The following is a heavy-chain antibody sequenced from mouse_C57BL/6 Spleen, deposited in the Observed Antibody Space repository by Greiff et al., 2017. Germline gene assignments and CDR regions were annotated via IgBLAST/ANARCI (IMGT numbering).Heavy chain of an antibody. D-gene: IGHD1-1*01. J-gene: IGHJ1*03. CDR3: ARAYDGSSYDWYFDV. Sequence: EVQLVESGGDLVKPGGSLKLSCAASGFTFSSYGMSWVRQTPDKRLEWVATISSGGSYTYYPDSVKGRFTITSDNAKNTLYLQMSSLKSEDTAMYYCARAYDGSSYDWYFDVWGTGTTVTVSS. CDR1: GFTFSSYG. V-gene: IGHV5-6*01. CDR2: ISSGGSYT.